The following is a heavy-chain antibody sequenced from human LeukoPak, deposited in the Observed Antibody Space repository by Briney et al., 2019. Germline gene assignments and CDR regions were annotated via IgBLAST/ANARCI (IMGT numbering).Heavy chain of an antibody. J-gene: IGHJ4*02. Sequence: PGGSLRLSCAASGFTFSSYGMHWVRQAPGKGLEWVAVISYDGSNKYYADSVKGRFTISRDNSKNTLYLQMNSLRAEDTAVYYCAKDHVVREGIGDYWGQGTLVTVSS. V-gene: IGHV3-30*18. CDR3: AKDHVVREGIGDY. CDR1: GFTFSSYG. D-gene: IGHD3-10*01. CDR2: ISYDGSNK.